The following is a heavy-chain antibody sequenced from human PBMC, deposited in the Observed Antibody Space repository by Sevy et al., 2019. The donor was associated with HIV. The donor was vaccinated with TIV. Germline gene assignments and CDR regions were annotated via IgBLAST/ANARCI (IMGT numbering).Heavy chain of an antibody. J-gene: IGHJ4*02. Sequence: GGSLRLSCAASGFTFSSYAMSWVRQAPGKGLEWVSGISRSGDNTYYADSVRGRFSISRDNSKDTLYLQMNSLRADDTALYYCAKEWTQLSYWFGKFDYWGQGTLVTVSS. CDR3: AKEWTQLSYWFGKFDY. D-gene: IGHD3-10*01. CDR1: GFTFSSYA. V-gene: IGHV3-23*01. CDR2: ISRSGDNT.